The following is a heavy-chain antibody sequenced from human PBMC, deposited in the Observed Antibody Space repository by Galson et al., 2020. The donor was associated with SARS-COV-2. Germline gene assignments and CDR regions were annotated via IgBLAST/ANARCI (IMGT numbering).Heavy chain of an antibody. CDR2: TYYWSKRHY. CDR1: GDSVSSSSVA. J-gene: IGHJ4*02. Sequence: SETLSLTCAISGDSVSSSSVARNWNRQSPSRGLEWLGRTYYWSKRHYDYAVSVKSRMTISPDISKNQFSLQLNSVTPEDTAMYYCARSGVYSAYDGGLDYWGQGTLVTVSS. D-gene: IGHD5-12*01. CDR3: ARSGVYSAYDGGLDY. V-gene: IGHV6-1*01.